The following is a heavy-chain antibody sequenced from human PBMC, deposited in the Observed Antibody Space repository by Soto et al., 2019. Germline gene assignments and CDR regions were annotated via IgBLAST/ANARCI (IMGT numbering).Heavy chain of an antibody. J-gene: IGHJ3*02. V-gene: IGHV3-23*01. CDR3: AKDRYCSGGSCYSEWAFDI. CDR1: GFTFSNYA. CDR2: ISGSGGST. D-gene: IGHD2-15*01. Sequence: EVQLLESGGGLVQPGGSLRLSCAASGFTFSNYAMSWVRQAPGKGLEWVSAISGSGGSTYYAGSVKGRFTISRDNSKNTLFLQMNSLRAEDTAVYYCAKDRYCSGGSCYSEWAFDIWGQGTMVTVSS.